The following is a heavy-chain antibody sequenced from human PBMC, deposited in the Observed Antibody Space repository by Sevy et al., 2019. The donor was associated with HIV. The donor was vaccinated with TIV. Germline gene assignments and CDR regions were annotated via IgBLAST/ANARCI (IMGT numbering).Heavy chain of an antibody. Sequence: ASVKVSCKASGYSITRYYMHWVRQAPGQGLEWMGIINPSDGGTTYAQKFQGRVTMTTNTSTRTVYMELSSLRCEDTAVYYCASYTTGSRGDYWGQGTLVTVSS. CDR1: GYSITRYY. J-gene: IGHJ4*02. CDR2: INPSDGGT. CDR3: ASYTTGSRGDY. V-gene: IGHV1-46*01. D-gene: IGHD1-1*01.